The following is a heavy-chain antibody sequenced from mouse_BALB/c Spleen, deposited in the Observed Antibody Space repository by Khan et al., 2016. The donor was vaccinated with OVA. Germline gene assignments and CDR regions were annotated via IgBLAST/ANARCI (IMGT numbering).Heavy chain of an antibody. D-gene: IGHD1-1*01. CDR2: ISYSGNT. Sequence: VQLKESGPGLVKPSQSLSLTCTVTGYSITSDYAWNWIRQLPGNILEWMGFISYSGNTNYNPSLKSRISITRDTTKNQFFLQLNSVTIEDTATYYCARVYGGDFDYWGQGTTLTVSS. V-gene: IGHV3-2*02. CDR1: GYSITSDYA. J-gene: IGHJ2*01. CDR3: ARVYGGDFDY.